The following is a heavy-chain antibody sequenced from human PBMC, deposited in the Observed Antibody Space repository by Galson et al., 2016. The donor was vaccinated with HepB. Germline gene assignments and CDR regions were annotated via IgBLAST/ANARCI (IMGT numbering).Heavy chain of an antibody. Sequence: SCKASGYTFTGYYMHWVRQAPGQGLEWMGWINPNSGGTKFAQKFQGRVTMTRDTSISTAYMELSRLRSDDTAVYYCARSSSSWGGMDVWGQGTTVTVSS. CDR2: INPNSGGT. J-gene: IGHJ6*02. CDR3: ARSSSSWGGMDV. V-gene: IGHV1-2*02. CDR1: GYTFTGYY. D-gene: IGHD6-13*01.